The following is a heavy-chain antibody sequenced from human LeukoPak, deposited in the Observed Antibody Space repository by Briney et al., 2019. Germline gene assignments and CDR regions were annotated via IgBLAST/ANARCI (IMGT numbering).Heavy chain of an antibody. CDR2: IYYSKNT. CDR1: GASISSGDYY. D-gene: IGHD5-18*01. Sequence: PSETLSLTCTVSGASISSGDYYWSWIRQPPGKGLEWIGSIYYSKNTYYNPSLKSRVTISADTYKNQFSLTLRSVGDTDTSLYYCSHPRGFSYGYFDYWGQGTLVTVSS. V-gene: IGHV4-39*01. CDR3: SHPRGFSYGYFDY. J-gene: IGHJ4*02.